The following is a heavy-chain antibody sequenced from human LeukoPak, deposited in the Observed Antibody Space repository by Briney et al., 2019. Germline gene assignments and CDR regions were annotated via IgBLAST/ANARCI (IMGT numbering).Heavy chain of an antibody. CDR2: ILYDGSNT. CDR1: GFTFSHYS. CDR3: ARDGLTGTTDGTLDF. Sequence: GGSLRLCCVASGFTFSHYSMHWVRQAPGKGLEWVAVILYDGSNTDYADSVKGRFTISRDNSKRTLYLQMNSLRAEDTAMYYCARDGLTGTTDGTLDFWGQGTLVTVSS. J-gene: IGHJ4*02. V-gene: IGHV3-30-3*01. D-gene: IGHD1-20*01.